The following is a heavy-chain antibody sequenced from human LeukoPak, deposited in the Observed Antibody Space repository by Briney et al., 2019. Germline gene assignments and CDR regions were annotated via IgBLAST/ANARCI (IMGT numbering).Heavy chain of an antibody. J-gene: IGHJ4*02. CDR3: AQKGGTDH. V-gene: IGHV3-48*02. CDR1: GFTFDDYA. Sequence: GGSLGLSCAASGFTFDDYAMHWVRQAPGKGLEWIPYISSSSSAIYYADSVKGRFTISRDNAKNSLYLQMSSLRDEDTAVYYCAQKGGTDHWGQGTLVTVSS. CDR2: ISSSSSAI. D-gene: IGHD2-15*01.